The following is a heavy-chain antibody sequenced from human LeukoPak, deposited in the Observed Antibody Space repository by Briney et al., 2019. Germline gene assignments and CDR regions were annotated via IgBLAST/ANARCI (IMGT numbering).Heavy chain of an antibody. J-gene: IGHJ4*02. Sequence: GGSLRLSCAASGFTFSSYWMSWVRQAPGKGLEWVSAISGSGGSTYYADSVKGRFTISRDNSKNTLYLQMNSLRAEDTAVYYCVKVAGSSWYSYYFDYWGQGTLVTVSS. D-gene: IGHD6-13*01. CDR1: GFTFSSYW. CDR3: VKVAGSSWYSYYFDY. V-gene: IGHV3-23*01. CDR2: ISGSGGST.